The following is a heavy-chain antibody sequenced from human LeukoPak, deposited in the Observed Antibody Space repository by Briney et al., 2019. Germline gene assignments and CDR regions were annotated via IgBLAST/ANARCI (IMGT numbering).Heavy chain of an antibody. CDR1: GYTFTGYY. V-gene: IGHV1-2*02. D-gene: IGHD3-9*01. J-gene: IGHJ5*02. Sequence: ASVRVSCKASGYTFTGYYMHWVRQAPGQGLEWMGWINPNSGGTNYAQKFQGRVTMTRDTSISTAYMELSRLRSDDTAVYYCARGKSTDKHPNWFDPWGQGTLVTVSS. CDR3: ARGKSTDKHPNWFDP. CDR2: INPNSGGT.